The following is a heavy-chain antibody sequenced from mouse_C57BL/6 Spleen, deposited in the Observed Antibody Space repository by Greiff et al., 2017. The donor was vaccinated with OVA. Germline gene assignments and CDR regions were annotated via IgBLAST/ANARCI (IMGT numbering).Heavy chain of an antibody. CDR2: ISSGGSYT. Sequence: EVKLMESGGDLVKPGGSLKLSCAASGFTFSSYGMSWVRQTPDKRLEWVATISSGGSYTYYPDSVKGRFTISRDNAKNTLYLQMSSLKSEDTAMYYCARRGYYGDAMDYWGQGTSVTVAS. CDR1: GFTFSSYG. J-gene: IGHJ4*01. CDR3: ARRGYYGDAMDY. D-gene: IGHD1-1*02. V-gene: IGHV5-6*02.